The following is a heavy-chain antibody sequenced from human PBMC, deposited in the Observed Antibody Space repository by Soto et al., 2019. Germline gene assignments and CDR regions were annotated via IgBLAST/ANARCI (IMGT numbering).Heavy chain of an antibody. V-gene: IGHV1-3*01. Sequence: ASVKVSCKASGYTFTSYAMHWVRQAPGQRLEWMGWINAGNGNTKYSQKFQGRVTITRDTSASTAYMELSSLRSEDTAVYYCARDNRRSSSWLDSYYFDYWGQGTLVTVSS. CDR2: INAGNGNT. CDR3: ARDNRRSSSWLDSYYFDY. CDR1: GYTFTSYA. D-gene: IGHD6-13*01. J-gene: IGHJ4*02.